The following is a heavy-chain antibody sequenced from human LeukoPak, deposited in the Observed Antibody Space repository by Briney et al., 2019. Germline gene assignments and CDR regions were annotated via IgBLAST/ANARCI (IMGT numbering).Heavy chain of an antibody. Sequence: ASVKVSCKASGYTFTGYYMHWVRQAPGQGLEWMGWINPNSGGTKYAQKFQGWVTMTRDTSISTAYMEPSRLRSDDTAVYYCARGVSPYDAFDIWGQGTMVTVSS. V-gene: IGHV1-2*04. CDR2: INPNSGGT. J-gene: IGHJ3*02. CDR1: GYTFTGYY. D-gene: IGHD5/OR15-5a*01. CDR3: ARGVSPYDAFDI.